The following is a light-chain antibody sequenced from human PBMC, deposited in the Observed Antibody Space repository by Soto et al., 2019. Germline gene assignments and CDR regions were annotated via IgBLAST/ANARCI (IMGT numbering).Light chain of an antibody. CDR3: QRSGSAPPYI. V-gene: IGKV3-20*01. Sequence: EVVLTQSPGTLSLSPGERATLSCRASQSLDSTYLAWYQQKPGQSPRLVIYGASRRATGIPDRFSGSGSGTDFTLTIGRLEPEDVGVYYCQRSGSAPPYIFGAGTRLDI. CDR2: GAS. CDR1: QSLDSTY. J-gene: IGKJ2*01.